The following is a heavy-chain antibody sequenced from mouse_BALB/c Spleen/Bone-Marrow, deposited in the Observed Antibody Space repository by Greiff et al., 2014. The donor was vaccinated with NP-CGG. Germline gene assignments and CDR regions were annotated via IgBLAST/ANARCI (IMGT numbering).Heavy chain of an antibody. Sequence: LQQSGAELVKPGASVKISCKASGYTFTRYWMNWVKQRPGQGLEWIGEIDPSDSYTNNNQKFKDKATLTVDKSSSTAYMQLSSLTSEDSAVYYCARRGTTAKDYAMDYWGQGTSVTVSS. D-gene: IGHD1-2*01. V-gene: IGHV1S126*01. CDR3: ARRGTTAKDYAMDY. CDR1: GYTFTRYW. CDR2: IDPSDSYT. J-gene: IGHJ4*01.